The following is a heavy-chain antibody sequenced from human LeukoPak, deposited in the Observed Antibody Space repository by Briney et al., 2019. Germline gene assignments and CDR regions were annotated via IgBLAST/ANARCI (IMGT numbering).Heavy chain of an antibody. D-gene: IGHD6-13*01. J-gene: IGHJ3*02. Sequence: GGSLRLSCAASGFTFSSYSMNWVRQAPGKGLEWVSYISSSSSTIYYADSVKGRFTISRDNGKNSLYLQMNSLRAEDTAVYYCASQLGDASDIWGQGTMVTVS. V-gene: IGHV3-48*01. CDR3: ASQLGDASDI. CDR2: ISSSSSTI. CDR1: GFTFSSYS.